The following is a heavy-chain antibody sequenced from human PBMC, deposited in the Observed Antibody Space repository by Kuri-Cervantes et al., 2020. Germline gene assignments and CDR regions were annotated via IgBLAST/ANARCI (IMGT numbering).Heavy chain of an antibody. CDR2: ISWNSGSK. Sequence: SLKISCAASGFTFDDYAMHWVRQAPGKGLEWVSGISWNSGSKGYADSVKGRFTISRDNAKNSLYLQMNSLRAEDTALYYCAKVDTPSGFRDSGAFDIWGQGTMVTVSS. CDR3: AKVDTPSGFRDSGAFDI. CDR1: GFTFDDYA. V-gene: IGHV3-9*01. D-gene: IGHD5-18*01. J-gene: IGHJ3*02.